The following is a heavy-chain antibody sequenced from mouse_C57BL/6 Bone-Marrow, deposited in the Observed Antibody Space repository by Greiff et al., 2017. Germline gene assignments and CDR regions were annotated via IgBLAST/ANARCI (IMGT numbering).Heavy chain of an antibody. CDR1: GFNIKDDY. CDR3: AAPYYSNWGDLDV. CDR2: IDPENGDT. Sequence: VQLQQSGAELVRPGASVKLSCTASGFNIKDDYMHWVKQRPEQGLEWIGWIDPENGDTEYAAKFQGKATITADTSSITAYLQLSSLTSEDTAVYYCAAPYYSNWGDLDVWGTGTTVTVSS. D-gene: IGHD2-5*01. J-gene: IGHJ1*03. V-gene: IGHV14-4*01.